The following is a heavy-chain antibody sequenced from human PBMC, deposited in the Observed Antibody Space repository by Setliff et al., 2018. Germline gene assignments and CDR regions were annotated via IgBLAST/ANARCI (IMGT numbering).Heavy chain of an antibody. CDR1: GYIFRDYY. V-gene: IGHV1-2*02. D-gene: IGHD3-9*01. J-gene: IGHJ3*01. CDR3: AGPFDVGPYPRPIDGLDL. Sequence: ASVKVSCKASGYIFRDYYIHWVRQAPGQGLEWMGWINPNSGGREYAEAFQGRVTMTGDTSIRTAFMELSGLTSDDTAVYYCAGPFDVGPYPRPIDGLDLWGQGTRVTASS. CDR2: INPNSGGR.